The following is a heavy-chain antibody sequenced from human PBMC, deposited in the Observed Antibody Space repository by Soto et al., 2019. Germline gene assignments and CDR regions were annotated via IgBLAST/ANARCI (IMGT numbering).Heavy chain of an antibody. D-gene: IGHD2-15*01. CDR2: ISGSGGST. CDR1: GFTFSSYA. V-gene: IGHV3-23*01. CDR3: AKPPPSLLLRGWGYYYYYMDV. J-gene: IGHJ6*03. Sequence: GGSLRLSCAASGFTFSSYAMSWVRQAPGKGLEWVSAISGSGGSTYYADSVKGRFTISRDNSKNTLYLQMNSLRAEDTAVYYCAKPPPSLLLRGWGYYYYYMDVWGKGTTVTVSS.